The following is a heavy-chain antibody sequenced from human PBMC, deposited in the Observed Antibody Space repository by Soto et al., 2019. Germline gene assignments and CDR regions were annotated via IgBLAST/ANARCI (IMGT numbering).Heavy chain of an antibody. CDR2: IYHSGST. V-gene: IGHV4-30-2*01. Sequence: SETLSLTCTVSGGSISSYSWSWIRQPPGKGLEWIGYIYHSGSTYYNPSLKSRVTISVDRSKNQFSLKLSSVTAADTAVYYCAGRITMVRGVIRGGDFDIWGQGTMVTVSS. CDR3: AGRITMVRGVIRGGDFDI. J-gene: IGHJ3*02. D-gene: IGHD3-10*01. CDR1: GGSISSYS.